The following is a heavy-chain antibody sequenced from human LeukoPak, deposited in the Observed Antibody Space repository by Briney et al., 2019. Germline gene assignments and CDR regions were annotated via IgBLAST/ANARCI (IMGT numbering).Heavy chain of an antibody. D-gene: IGHD2-15*01. CDR3: ARDGGDCSGDSCYVDY. J-gene: IGHJ4*02. CDR1: GFTFSDYS. Sequence: PGGSLRLSCAASGFTFSDYSMNWVRQAPGKGLEWVSYIRTSGSPIYYADSVKGRFTISRDNAKNSLYLQMNSLRAEDTALYYCARDGGDCSGDSCYVDYWGQGTLVTVSS. V-gene: IGHV3-48*01. CDR2: IRTSGSPI.